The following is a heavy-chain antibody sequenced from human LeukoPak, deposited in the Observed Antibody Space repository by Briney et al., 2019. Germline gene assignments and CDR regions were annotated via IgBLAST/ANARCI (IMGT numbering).Heavy chain of an antibody. CDR1: GGSISSYY. CDR2: IYYSGST. J-gene: IGHJ4*02. Sequence: SETLSLTCTVSGGSISSYYWSWIRQPPGKGLEWIGYIYYSGSTNYNPSLKSRVTISVDTSKNQFSLKLSSVTAADTAVYYCARRGYDSSGYYYAYWGQGTLVTVSS. D-gene: IGHD3-22*01. V-gene: IGHV4-59*01. CDR3: ARRGYDSSGYYYAY.